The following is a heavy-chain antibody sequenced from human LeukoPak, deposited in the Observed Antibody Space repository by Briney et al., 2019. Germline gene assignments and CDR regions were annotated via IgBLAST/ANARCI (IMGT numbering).Heavy chain of an antibody. V-gene: IGHV4-30-2*01. Sequence: PSETLSLTCAVSGGSISSGGYSWSWIRQPPGKGLEWIGYIYHSGSTYYNPSLKSRVTISVDTSKNQFSLKLSSVTAADTAVYYCARLGLYSSSSYWGQGTLVTVSS. CDR1: GGSISSGGYS. CDR3: ARLGLYSSSSY. D-gene: IGHD6-13*01. CDR2: IYHSGST. J-gene: IGHJ4*02.